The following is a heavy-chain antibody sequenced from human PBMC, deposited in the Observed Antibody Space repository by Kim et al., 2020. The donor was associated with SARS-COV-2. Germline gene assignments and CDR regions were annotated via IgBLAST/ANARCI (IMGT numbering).Heavy chain of an antibody. CDR3: AKEILGRRPARPIYYYYGMDV. CDR2: ISGSGGST. CDR1: GFTFSSYA. V-gene: IGHV3-23*01. J-gene: IGHJ6*02. Sequence: GGSLRLSCAASGFTFSSYAMSWVRQAPGKGLEWVSAISGSGGSTYYADSVKGRFTISRDNSKNTLYLQMNSLRAEDTAVYYCAKEILGRRPARPIYYYYGMDVWGQGTTVTVSS.